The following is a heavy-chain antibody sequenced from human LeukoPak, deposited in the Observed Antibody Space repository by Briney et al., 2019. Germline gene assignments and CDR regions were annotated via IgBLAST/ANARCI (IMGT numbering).Heavy chain of an antibody. CDR3: ARGQGDAWSGYVLNV. CDR1: GGSFSGYY. Sequence: PSETLSLTCAVYGGSFSGYYWSWIRQPPGKGLEWIGEINHSGSTNYNPSLKSRVTISVDTSKNQFSLKLSSVTAADTAVYYCARGQGDAWSGYVLNVWGKGTTVTVSS. CDR2: INHSGST. J-gene: IGHJ6*04. D-gene: IGHD3-3*01. V-gene: IGHV4-34*01.